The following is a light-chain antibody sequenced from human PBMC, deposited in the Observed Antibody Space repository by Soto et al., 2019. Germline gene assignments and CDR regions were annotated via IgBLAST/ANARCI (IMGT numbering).Light chain of an antibody. CDR1: EDIDTS. CDR3: QHYDTFSWT. CDR2: GAS. Sequence: DIQMTQSPSTLSVSLGDRITITCRASEDIDTSLAWFQQRPGKAPKVLIAGASGLMNGVPSTFSGSGSGTEFALTISSVQPDDSATYFCQHYDTFSWTFGQGTKVDIK. J-gene: IGKJ1*01. V-gene: IGKV1-5*01.